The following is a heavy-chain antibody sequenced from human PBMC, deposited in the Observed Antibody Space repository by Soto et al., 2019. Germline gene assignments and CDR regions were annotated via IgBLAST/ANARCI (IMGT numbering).Heavy chain of an antibody. Sequence: ASVKVSCKASGYTFTGYYMHWVRQAPGQGLEWMGWINPNSGGTNYAQKFQGRVTMTRDTSISTAYMELSRLRSDDTAVYYCARVSLKRWPRDTDYYYYYGMDVWGQGTTVTVSS. V-gene: IGHV1-2*02. CDR1: GYTFTGYY. J-gene: IGHJ6*02. CDR2: INPNSGGT. D-gene: IGHD5-12*01. CDR3: ARVSLKRWPRDTDYYYYYGMDV.